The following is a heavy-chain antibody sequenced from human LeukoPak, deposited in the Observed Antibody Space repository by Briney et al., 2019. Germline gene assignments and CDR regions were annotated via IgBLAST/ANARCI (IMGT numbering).Heavy chain of an antibody. D-gene: IGHD6-19*01. CDR3: ARPIAVAGTEAEDY. Sequence: SVKVSCKASGGTFSSYAISWVRQAPGQGLEWMGGIIPIFGTANYAQKFQGRVTITADESTSTAYMELSSLRSEDTAVYYCARPIAVAGTEAEDYWGQGTLVTVSS. CDR1: GGTFSSYA. CDR2: IIPIFGTA. J-gene: IGHJ4*02. V-gene: IGHV1-69*13.